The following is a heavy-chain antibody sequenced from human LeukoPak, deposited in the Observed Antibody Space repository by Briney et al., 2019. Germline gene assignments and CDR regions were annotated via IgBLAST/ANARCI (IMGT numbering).Heavy chain of an antibody. CDR1: GYSFTSYW. Sequence: GESLHISCKGSGYSFTSYWIGWVRQMPGKGLELMGIIYPSDSDTRYSPSFQGQVTISADKSISTAYLQWSSLKASDTAMYYCARGVVPAASGWFDPWGQGTLVTVSS. V-gene: IGHV5-51*01. D-gene: IGHD2-2*01. CDR2: IYPSDSDT. CDR3: ARGVVPAASGWFDP. J-gene: IGHJ5*02.